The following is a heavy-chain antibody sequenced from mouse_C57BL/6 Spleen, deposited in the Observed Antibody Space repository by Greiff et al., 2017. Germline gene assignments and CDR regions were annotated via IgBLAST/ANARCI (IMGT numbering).Heavy chain of an antibody. Sequence: QVQLKESGAELMKPGASVKLSCKATGYTFTGYWIEWVKQRPGHGLEWIGEILPGSGSTNYNEKFKGKATFTADTASNTAYMQISSLTTEDSAIYYCAKAYSSGYGYFDVWGTGTTVTVSS. CDR3: AKAYSSGYGYFDV. J-gene: IGHJ1*03. CDR2: ILPGSGST. CDR1: GYTFTGYW. D-gene: IGHD3-2*02. V-gene: IGHV1-9*01.